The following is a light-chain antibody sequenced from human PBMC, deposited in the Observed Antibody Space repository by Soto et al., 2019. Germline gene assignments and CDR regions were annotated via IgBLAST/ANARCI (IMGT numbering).Light chain of an antibody. Sequence: DIQMTQSPSSLSASVGDRVTITCRASQSISSFLNWYQQKPGKAPNILIYAASTLQSGVPSRCSGSGSGTDFTLTISSLQPEDFATYYCHQNDSIPETFGQGTKVEIK. J-gene: IGKJ1*01. CDR2: AAS. CDR1: QSISSF. V-gene: IGKV1-39*01. CDR3: HQNDSIPET.